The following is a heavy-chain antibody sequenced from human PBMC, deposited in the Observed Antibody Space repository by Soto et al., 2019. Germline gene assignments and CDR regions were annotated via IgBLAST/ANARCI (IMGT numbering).Heavy chain of an antibody. CDR2: ISSSSSYI. CDR3: ARPNYGGNSAGYYHYGMGV. Sequence: GGSLRLSCAASGFTFSSYSMNWVRQAPGKGLEWVSSISSSSSYIYYADSVKGRFTISRDNAKNSLYLQMNSLRAEDTAVYYCARPNYGGNSAGYYHYGMGVWGQGTTV. V-gene: IGHV3-21*01. J-gene: IGHJ6*02. D-gene: IGHD4-17*01. CDR1: GFTFSSYS.